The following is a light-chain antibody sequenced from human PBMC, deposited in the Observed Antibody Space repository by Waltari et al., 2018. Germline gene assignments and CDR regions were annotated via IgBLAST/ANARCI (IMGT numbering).Light chain of an antibody. Sequence: QSALTQPASVSGSPGQSIPISCTGTNSDVDAYNYVSWYPQHPGQAPELMICDVTSRPSGVSHRFSGSKSGNTASLTIAGLHAEDEADYYCSSYTSSSTPWVFGGGTKLTVL. J-gene: IGLJ3*02. CDR2: DVT. CDR1: NSDVDAYNY. CDR3: SSYTSSSTPWV. V-gene: IGLV2-14*03.